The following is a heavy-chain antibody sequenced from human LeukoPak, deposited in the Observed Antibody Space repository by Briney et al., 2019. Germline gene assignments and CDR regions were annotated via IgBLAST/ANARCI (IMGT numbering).Heavy chain of an antibody. CDR3: ARTTTTFDD. CDR1: GGSINNY. CDR2: VSDTGST. Sequence: SETLSLTCTVSGGSINNYWSRIRQPPGKGLEWIGYVSDTGSTNYNPSLKSRVTISVDTSKNQFYLKLTSVTAADTAVYYCARTTTTFDDWGHGTLVTVSS. D-gene: IGHD4-11*01. V-gene: IGHV4-59*01. J-gene: IGHJ4*01.